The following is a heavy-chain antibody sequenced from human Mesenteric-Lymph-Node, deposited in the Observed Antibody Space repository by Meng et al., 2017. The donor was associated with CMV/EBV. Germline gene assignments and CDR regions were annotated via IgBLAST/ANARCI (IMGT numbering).Heavy chain of an antibody. CDR2: INHSGVP. V-gene: IGHV4-34*01. D-gene: IGHD2-15*01. J-gene: IGHJ4*02. CDR3: ARGSDIPVNNY. Sequence: QEQLQLWGAGLLKHSETLSLTCAVYGGSFSGYYWSWIRQPPGKGLEWIGEINHSGVPNYNPSLKSRVTISLDRSKNQFSLKLSSVTAEDTAVYYCARGSDIPVNNYWGQGTLVTVSS. CDR1: GGSFSGYY.